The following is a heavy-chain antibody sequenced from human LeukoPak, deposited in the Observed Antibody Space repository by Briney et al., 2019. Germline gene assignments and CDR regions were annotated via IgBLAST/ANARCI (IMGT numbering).Heavy chain of an antibody. CDR1: GYTFTSNG. J-gene: IGHJ4*02. CDR3: ARDLGWELLSDY. Sequence: ASVKVSCKASGYTFTSNGISWVRQAPGQGLEWMGWINTHNGNTNYAQKLQGRVTMTTDTSTSTAYMELRSLRSDDTAVYYCARDLGWELLSDYWGQGTLVTVSS. V-gene: IGHV1-18*01. D-gene: IGHD1-26*01. CDR2: INTHNGNT.